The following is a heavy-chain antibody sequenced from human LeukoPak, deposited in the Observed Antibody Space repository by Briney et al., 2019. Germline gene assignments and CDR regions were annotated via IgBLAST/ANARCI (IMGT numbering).Heavy chain of an antibody. V-gene: IGHV3-30-3*01. D-gene: IGHD6-19*01. Sequence: GSLRLSCAASGFTFSSYAMHWVRQAPGKGLEWVAVISYDGSNKYYADSVKGRFSISRDNSKNTLYLQMNNLRAEDTAVYYCARPYSSGWYGDFDYWGQGTLVTVSS. CDR3: ARPYSSGWYGDFDY. J-gene: IGHJ4*02. CDR2: ISYDGSNK. CDR1: GFTFSSYA.